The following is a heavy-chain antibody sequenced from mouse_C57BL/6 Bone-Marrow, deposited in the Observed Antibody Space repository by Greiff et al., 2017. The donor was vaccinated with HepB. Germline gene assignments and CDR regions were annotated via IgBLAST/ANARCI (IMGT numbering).Heavy chain of an antibody. CDR3: ARLGGIYYGYDGWYFDV. CDR1: EYEFPSHD. CDR2: INSDGGST. J-gene: IGHJ1*03. Sequence: EVKVVESGGGLVQPGESLKLSCESNEYEFPSHDMSWVRKTPEKRLELVAAINSDGGSTYYPDTMERRFIISRDNTKKTLYLQMSSLRSEDTALYYCARLGGIYYGYDGWYFDVWGTGTTVTVSS. V-gene: IGHV5-2*01. D-gene: IGHD2-2*01.